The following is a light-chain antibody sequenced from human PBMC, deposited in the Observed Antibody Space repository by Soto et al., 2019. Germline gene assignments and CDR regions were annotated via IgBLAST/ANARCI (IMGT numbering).Light chain of an antibody. CDR3: QLYTDASWT. Sequence: GDRVTITCRASQSISRRLAWYQQKPGKAPKLLIYDASTLESGVPSRFSGSGSGTEFTLTISSLQPDDFATFYCQLYTDASWTFGLGTKVEI. CDR2: DAS. CDR1: QSISRR. V-gene: IGKV1-5*01. J-gene: IGKJ1*01.